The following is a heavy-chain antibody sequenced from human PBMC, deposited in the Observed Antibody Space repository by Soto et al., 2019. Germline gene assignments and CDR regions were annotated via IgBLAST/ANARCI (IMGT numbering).Heavy chain of an antibody. D-gene: IGHD6-19*01. V-gene: IGHV3-23*01. J-gene: IGHJ4*02. Sequence: GGSLRLSCAASGFTFSSYAMSWVRQAPGKGLEWVSAISGSGGSTYYADSVKGRFTISRDNSKNTLYLQMNSLRAEDTAVYYCAKLIFRWVAGTTGYYFDYWGQGTLVTVSS. CDR3: AKLIFRWVAGTTGYYFDY. CDR2: ISGSGGST. CDR1: GFTFSSYA.